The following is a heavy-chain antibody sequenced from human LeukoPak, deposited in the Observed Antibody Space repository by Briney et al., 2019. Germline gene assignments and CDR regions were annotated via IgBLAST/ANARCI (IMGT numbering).Heavy chain of an antibody. D-gene: IGHD1-26*01. CDR1: GGSISSYY. CDR2: IYYNGKT. Sequence: SETLSLTCTVSGGSISSYYWIWIRQPPGRGLEWIGFIYYNGKTNYNSSLKSRVTISEDSSKRQSSLRLTSVTAADTAVYYCARGVAGSGSTPKYWGQGTLVTVSS. CDR3: ARGVAGSGSTPKY. V-gene: IGHV4-59*01. J-gene: IGHJ4*02.